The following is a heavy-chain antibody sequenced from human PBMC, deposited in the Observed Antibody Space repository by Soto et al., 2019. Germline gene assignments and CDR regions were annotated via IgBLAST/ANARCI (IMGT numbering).Heavy chain of an antibody. CDR2: MYYSGST. CDR1: GGSISSSNYF. J-gene: IGHJ5*02. CDR3: ARHGKRTIRSHNWFDP. Sequence: QLQLQESGPGLVKPSETLSLTCTVSGGSISSSNYFWGWIRQPPGKGLEWIGSMYYSGSTYYNPSAKSRITISVETSNNHYALKLRSVTAEDPAMYYCARHGKRTIRSHNWFDPWGQGTLVTVSS. D-gene: IGHD4-17*01. V-gene: IGHV4-39*01.